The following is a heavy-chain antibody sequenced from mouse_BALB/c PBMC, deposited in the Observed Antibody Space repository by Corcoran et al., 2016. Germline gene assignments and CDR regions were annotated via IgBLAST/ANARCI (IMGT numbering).Heavy chain of an antibody. CDR3: MRLDWYFDV. V-gene: IGHV11-2*02. J-gene: IGHJ1*01. CDR1: GFTVSGFW. CDR2: INSDGSAI. Sequence: EVQLLETGGGLVQPGGSRGLSCEGSGFTVSGFWMSWVRQTPGKTLEWIGDINSDGSAINYAPSIKDRFTIFRDNDKSTLYLQMSNVRSEDTATYFCMRLDWYFDVGGAGTTVTVSS.